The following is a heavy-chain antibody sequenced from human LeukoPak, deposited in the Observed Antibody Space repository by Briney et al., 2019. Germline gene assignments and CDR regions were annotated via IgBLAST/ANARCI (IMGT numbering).Heavy chain of an antibody. Sequence: GGSLRLSCAVSGFTFSDYSMNWVRQAPGKGLEWVSHIRSSGSVIYYADSVKGRFTISRDNAENSLYLQMNSLRAEDTAVYYCARDIKGYCSGGSYYYYYAMDVWGQGTTVTVSS. J-gene: IGHJ6*02. D-gene: IGHD2-15*01. CDR1: GFTFSDYS. CDR2: IRSSGSVI. CDR3: ARDIKGYCSGGSYYYYYAMDV. V-gene: IGHV3-48*01.